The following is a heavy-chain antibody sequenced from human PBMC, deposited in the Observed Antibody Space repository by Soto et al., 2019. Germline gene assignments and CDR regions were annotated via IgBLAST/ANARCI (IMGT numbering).Heavy chain of an antibody. J-gene: IGHJ4*02. CDR2: IKQDGIEK. CDR3: VRAGYYDSGYYPLNYFDY. D-gene: IGHD3-22*01. CDR1: GFTFSSYW. Sequence: PGGSLRLSCAASGFTFSSYWMSWVRQTPGKGLEWVANIKQDGIEKDYVDSVKGRLTISRDNAKESLSLQMNSLRADDTAVYYCVRAGYYDSGYYPLNYFDYWGQGTLVTVSS. V-gene: IGHV3-7*04.